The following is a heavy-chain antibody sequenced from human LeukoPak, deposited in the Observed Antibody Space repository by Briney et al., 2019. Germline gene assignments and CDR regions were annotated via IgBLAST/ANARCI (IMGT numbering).Heavy chain of an antibody. D-gene: IGHD3-10*01. CDR3: AGMVRGVIKLDY. J-gene: IGHJ4*02. CDR1: GGSISSSSYY. V-gene: IGHV4-39*01. Sequence: SQTLSLTCTVSGGSISSSSYYWGWIRQPSGKGLEWIGSIYYSGSTYYNPSLKSRVTISVDTSKNQFSLKLSSVTAADTAVYYCAGMVRGVIKLDYWGQGTLVTVSS. CDR2: IYYSGST.